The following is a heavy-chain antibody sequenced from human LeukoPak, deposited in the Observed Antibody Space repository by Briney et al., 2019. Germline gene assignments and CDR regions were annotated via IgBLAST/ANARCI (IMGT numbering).Heavy chain of an antibody. J-gene: IGHJ3*02. D-gene: IGHD3-10*01. V-gene: IGHV3-48*03. Sequence: GGSLRLSCAAFGFTFSNHEMNWVRQAPGKGLEWVSYISSTGRTIYYADSVKGRFAISRDNAKNSLYLQMNSLRAEDTAVYYCATTIRYGSGSYDAFDIWGQGTMVTVSS. CDR3: ATTIRYGSGSYDAFDI. CDR1: GFTFSNHE. CDR2: ISSTGRTI.